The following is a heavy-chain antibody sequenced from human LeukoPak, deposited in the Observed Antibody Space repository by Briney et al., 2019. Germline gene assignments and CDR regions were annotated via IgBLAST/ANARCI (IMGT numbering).Heavy chain of an antibody. V-gene: IGHV3-23*01. Sequence: PGGSRRLSCAASGFTFSSYAMSWVRQAPGKGLEWVSAISGSGGSTYYADSVKGRFTISRDNSKNTLYLQMNSLRAEDTAVYYCAKAGPDYYDSSGYYFGFDYWGQGTLVTVSS. D-gene: IGHD3-22*01. J-gene: IGHJ4*02. CDR2: ISGSGGST. CDR3: AKAGPDYYDSSGYYFGFDY. CDR1: GFTFSSYA.